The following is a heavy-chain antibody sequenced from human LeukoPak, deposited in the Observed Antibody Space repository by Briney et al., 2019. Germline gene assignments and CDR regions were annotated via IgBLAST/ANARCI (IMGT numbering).Heavy chain of an antibody. D-gene: IGHD2-15*01. J-gene: IGHJ4*02. CDR2: ISGSGGST. Sequence: PGGSLRLSCAASGFTFSSYAMSWVRQAPGKGLEWVSAISGSGGSTYYADSVKGRFTISRDNSKNTLYLQMNSLRAEDTAVYYCAKDRRGYCSDGTCLGSFDFWGQGTLVTVSS. CDR1: GFTFSSYA. V-gene: IGHV3-23*01. CDR3: AKDRRGYCSDGTCLGSFDF.